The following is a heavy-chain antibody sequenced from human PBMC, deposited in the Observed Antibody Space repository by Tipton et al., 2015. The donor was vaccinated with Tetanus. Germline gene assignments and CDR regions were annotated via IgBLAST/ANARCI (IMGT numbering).Heavy chain of an antibody. Sequence: TLSLTCTVSGGSLRDGDHYWSWIRQPPGKGLEWLAYISSSGSTNSNHSLKSRITVSRDTSKNRFSLNLSSVTAADTAVYYCARDGGSYYTDYWGQGTLVTVSS. CDR2: ISSSGST. D-gene: IGHD1-26*01. CDR1: GGSLRDGDHY. CDR3: ARDGGSYYTDY. J-gene: IGHJ4*02. V-gene: IGHV4-61*03.